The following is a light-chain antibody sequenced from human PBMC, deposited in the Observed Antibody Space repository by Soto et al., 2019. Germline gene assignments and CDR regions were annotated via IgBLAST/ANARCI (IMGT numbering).Light chain of an antibody. CDR2: DAS. J-gene: IGKJ1*01. V-gene: IGKV1-5*01. CDR1: HSISYW. CDR3: QQYETFSGT. Sequence: DIQMTQSPSTLSASVGDRVTITCRASHSISYWLAWYQQKPGEAPKLLIYDASALPRGVPSRFSGSGSGTKFTLTIASLQPDDFATYYCQQYETFSGTFGPGTKVDIK.